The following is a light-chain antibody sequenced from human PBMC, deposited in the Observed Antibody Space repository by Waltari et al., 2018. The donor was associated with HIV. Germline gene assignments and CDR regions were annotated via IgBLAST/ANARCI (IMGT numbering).Light chain of an antibody. CDR2: DVS. V-gene: IGLV2-14*03. Sequence: QSALTQPASVSGSPGQSITISCTGTSSDIDGYNYVSWYQQHPGKAPELMIYDVSSRPSGLSNRFAGSKSGNTASLTISGLQAEDEADYYCSSYTSSSTKVFGGGTKLTVL. CDR1: SSDIDGYNY. CDR3: SSYTSSSTKV. J-gene: IGLJ2*01.